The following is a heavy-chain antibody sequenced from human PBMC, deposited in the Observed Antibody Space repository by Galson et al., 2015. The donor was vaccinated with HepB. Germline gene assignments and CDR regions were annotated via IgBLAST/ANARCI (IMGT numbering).Heavy chain of an antibody. D-gene: IGHD2-8*01. CDR3: ATDDKGVVAFDI. CDR2: FDPEDGET. Sequence: SVKVSCKVSGYTLTELSMHWVRQAPGKGLEWMGGFDPEDGETIYAQKFQGRVTMTEDTSTDTAYMELSSLRSEDTAVYYCATDDKGVVAFDIWGQGTMVTVSS. CDR1: GYTLTELS. V-gene: IGHV1-24*01. J-gene: IGHJ3*02.